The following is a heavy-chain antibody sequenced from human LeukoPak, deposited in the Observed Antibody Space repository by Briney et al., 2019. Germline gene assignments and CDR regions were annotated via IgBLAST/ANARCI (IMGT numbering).Heavy chain of an antibody. Sequence: GGSLRLSCAASGFTFSSYSMNWVRQAPGKGLEWVSSISSSSSYIYYADSVKGRFAISRDNAKNSLYLQMNSLRAEDTAVYYCASSGLVVLTAIPLGAFDIWGQGTMDTASS. V-gene: IGHV3-21*01. CDR3: ASSGLVVLTAIPLGAFDI. CDR1: GFTFSSYS. D-gene: IGHD2-21*02. CDR2: ISSSSSYI. J-gene: IGHJ3*02.